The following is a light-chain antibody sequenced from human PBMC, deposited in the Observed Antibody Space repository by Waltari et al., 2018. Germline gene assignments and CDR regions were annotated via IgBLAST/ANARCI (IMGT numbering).Light chain of an antibody. V-gene: IGKV1-39*01. CDR1: QSISTY. CDR2: AAS. Sequence: DFHMTQSPSSLSASVGDRVTITCRASQSISTYLNWYQQKPGKAPNLLIYAASSLQSGVPSRFSGSGSGTDFTLTISSLPPEDFATYYCQQSYSPLTFGGGTKVEIK. CDR3: QQSYSPLT. J-gene: IGKJ4*01.